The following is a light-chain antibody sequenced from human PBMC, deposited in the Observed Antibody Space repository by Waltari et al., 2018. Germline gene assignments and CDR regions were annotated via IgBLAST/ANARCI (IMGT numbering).Light chain of an antibody. CDR3: QHYNNYPIT. CDR2: MTS. J-gene: IGKJ4*01. CDR1: QSISSW. V-gene: IGKV1-5*03. Sequence: DIQMTQSPSTLSASVGDRVTITCRASQSISSWLAWYQQKPGKASKLLMYMTSSLESGVPSRFSGSGSGTLFTLTISRLQPDYFATYYRQHYNNYPITFGGGTKVEIK.